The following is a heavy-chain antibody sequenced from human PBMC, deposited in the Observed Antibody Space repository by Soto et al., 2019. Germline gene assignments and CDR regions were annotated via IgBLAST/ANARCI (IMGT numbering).Heavy chain of an antibody. CDR1: GDSVSSNSAA. V-gene: IGHV6-1*01. Sequence: SQTLSLTCAISGDSVSSNSAAWSWIRQSPSRGLEWLGRTFYRSKWYNDYAVSVEGRITINPDTSKNLFSLQLNSVTPEDTAVYYCAKEGGNHYYYYAMDVWGQGTTVTVSS. D-gene: IGHD1-26*01. J-gene: IGHJ6*02. CDR2: TFYRSKWYN. CDR3: AKEGGNHYYYYAMDV.